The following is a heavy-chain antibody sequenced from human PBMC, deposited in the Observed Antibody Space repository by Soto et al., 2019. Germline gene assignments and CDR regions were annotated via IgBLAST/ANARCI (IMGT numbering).Heavy chain of an antibody. Sequence: QVQLVESGGGVVQPGTSLRLSCAASGFTFSSYGMHWVRQAPGKGLEWVAVITDDGIRKHYIDYVKGRFTISRDISRNTLYLQMNSLRDEDTAVYYCAKPDNSGSHHLDCWGQGTLVTVSS. CDR3: AKPDNSGSHHLDC. CDR2: ITDDGIRK. CDR1: GFTFSSYG. D-gene: IGHD1-26*01. V-gene: IGHV3-30*18. J-gene: IGHJ4*02.